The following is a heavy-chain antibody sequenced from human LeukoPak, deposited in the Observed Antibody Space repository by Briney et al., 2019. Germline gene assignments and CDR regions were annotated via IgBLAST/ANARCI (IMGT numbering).Heavy chain of an antibody. CDR2: IYYSGST. D-gene: IGHD3-22*01. CDR3: ASYYYDSSGYDLFDY. CDR1: GGSISSYY. J-gene: IGHJ4*02. V-gene: IGHV4-59*01. Sequence: SETLSLTCTVSGGSISSYYWSWIRQPPGKGLEWIGYIYYSGSTNYNPSLKSRVTISVDTSKNQFSLKLSSVTAADTAVYYCASYYYDSSGYDLFDYWGQGTLVTVSS.